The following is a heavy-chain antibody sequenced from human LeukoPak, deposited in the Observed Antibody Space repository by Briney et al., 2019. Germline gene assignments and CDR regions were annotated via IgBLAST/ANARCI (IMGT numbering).Heavy chain of an antibody. J-gene: IGHJ4*02. CDR3: AKVAAGRWFFDY. Sequence: PGGSLRLSCAASGFTFSTYAMSWVHQAPGKGLEWVSGISGGGNSTYYADSVKGRFTISRDNSKNTLYLQMNSLRAEDTAVYYCAKVAAGRWFFDYWGQGTLVTVSS. CDR1: GFTFSTYA. CDR2: ISGGGNST. D-gene: IGHD6-13*01. V-gene: IGHV3-23*01.